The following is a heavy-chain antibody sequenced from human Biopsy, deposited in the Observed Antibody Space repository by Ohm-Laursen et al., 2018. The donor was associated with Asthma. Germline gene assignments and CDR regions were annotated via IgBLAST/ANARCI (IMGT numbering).Heavy chain of an antibody. CDR3: ARGYSGTDRIVYYYSGMEV. Sequence: SSVNVSSKASGDSLGSFINYAISWVRQAPRQGLEWMGGLIPVLGTADYAPMFEGRVTITADESTSTAYLELTSLRFEDTAVYYCARGYSGTDRIVYYYSGMEVWGQGTTVTVSS. D-gene: IGHD5-12*01. CDR1: GDSLGSFINYA. V-gene: IGHV1-69*01. CDR2: LIPVLGTA. J-gene: IGHJ6*02.